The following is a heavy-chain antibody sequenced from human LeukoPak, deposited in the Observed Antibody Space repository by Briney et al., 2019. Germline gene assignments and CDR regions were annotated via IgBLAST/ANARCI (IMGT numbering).Heavy chain of an antibody. Sequence: GTSLRLSCAASGFTFSTYGMHWVRQAPGKGLEWVALITYDGYYKYYSDSVKGRFTISSDTSKNTLSLQMNSLRAEDTAVYYCASTTVTTDAFDIWGQGTMVTVSS. V-gene: IGHV3-30*03. J-gene: IGHJ3*02. CDR2: ITYDGYYK. CDR1: GFTFSTYG. D-gene: IGHD4-17*01. CDR3: ASTTVTTDAFDI.